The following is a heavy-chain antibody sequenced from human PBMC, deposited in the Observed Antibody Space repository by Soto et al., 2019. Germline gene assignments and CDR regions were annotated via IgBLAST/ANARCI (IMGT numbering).Heavy chain of an antibody. CDR2: ISAYNGNT. Sequence: ASVKVSCKASGYTFTSYGISWVRQAPGQGLEWMGWISAYNGNTNYAQKLQGRVTMTTDTSTSTAYMELRSLRSDDTAVYYCARVSVVAATPLHYYGMDVWGQGTTVTVSS. J-gene: IGHJ6*02. D-gene: IGHD2-15*01. CDR1: GYTFTSYG. V-gene: IGHV1-18*04. CDR3: ARVSVVAATPLHYYGMDV.